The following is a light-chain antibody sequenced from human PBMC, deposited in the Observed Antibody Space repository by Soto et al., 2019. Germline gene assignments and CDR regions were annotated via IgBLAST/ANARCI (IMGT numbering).Light chain of an antibody. J-gene: IGKJ2*01. V-gene: IGKV3-20*01. CDR2: GAS. CDR1: QSVSSSY. CDR3: QHYGGSPPVT. Sequence: EIVLTQSPGTLSLAQGERATLSCRASQSVSSSYLAWYQQKPGLAPRLLIYGASSRATGIPDRFSGSGSGADFTLTISRLEPEDFAVYYCQHYGGSPPVTFGQGTKLEIK.